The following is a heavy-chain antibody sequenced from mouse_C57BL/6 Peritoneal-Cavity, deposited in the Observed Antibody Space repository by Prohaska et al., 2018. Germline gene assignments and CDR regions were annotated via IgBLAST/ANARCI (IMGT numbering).Heavy chain of an antibody. Sequence: EVKLLQSGGGLVQPGGSLKLSCAASGIDFSRYWMTWVRRAPGKGLEWIGEINPDSRTINSAPSLKDKFVISRDNAKNTLYLLMSKVRSDDTALYYCARLLGDYWGQGTSVTVSS. J-gene: IGHJ4*01. V-gene: IGHV4-1*01. CDR2: INPDSRTI. CDR1: GIDFSRYW. CDR3: ARLLGDY.